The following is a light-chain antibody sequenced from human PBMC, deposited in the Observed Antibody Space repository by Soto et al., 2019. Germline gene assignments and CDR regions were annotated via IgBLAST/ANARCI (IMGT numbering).Light chain of an antibody. Sequence: EIVLTQSPATLSLSPGERATLSCRASQSVSSYLAWYQQKRGQAHRLLIYDATNRATGIPARFSGSGSGTDCTLTISSLEPEDFAVYYCQQRSNWPSGTFGQGTRLEIK. CDR2: DAT. J-gene: IGKJ5*01. CDR3: QQRSNWPSGT. V-gene: IGKV3-11*01. CDR1: QSVSSY.